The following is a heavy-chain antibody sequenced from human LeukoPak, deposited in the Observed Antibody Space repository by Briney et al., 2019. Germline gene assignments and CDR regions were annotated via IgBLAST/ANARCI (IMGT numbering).Heavy chain of an antibody. J-gene: IGHJ4*02. Sequence: SETLSLTCTVSGGSISGYYWGWIRQPPGKGLEWIGEINHSGSTNYNPSLKSRVTISVDTSKNQFSLKLSSVTAADTAVYYCASLSYYYFDYWGQGTLVTVSS. CDR3: ASLSYYYFDY. CDR1: GGSISGYY. V-gene: IGHV4-34*01. CDR2: INHSGST. D-gene: IGHD1-26*01.